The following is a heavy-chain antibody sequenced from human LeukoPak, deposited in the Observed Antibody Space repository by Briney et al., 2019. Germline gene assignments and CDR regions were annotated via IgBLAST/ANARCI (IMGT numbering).Heavy chain of an antibody. Sequence: SVKVSCKVSGYTLTQLSMHWVRQAPGKGLEGVGGFYPEDGETIYAQKFQGRVNMTEDTSTDTAYMELSSLRSEDTAVYYCATTGYCSSTSCSNWFDPWGQGTLVTVSS. CDR3: ATTGYCSSTSCSNWFDP. V-gene: IGHV1-24*01. D-gene: IGHD2-2*01. J-gene: IGHJ5*02. CDR2: FYPEDGET. CDR1: GYTLTQLS.